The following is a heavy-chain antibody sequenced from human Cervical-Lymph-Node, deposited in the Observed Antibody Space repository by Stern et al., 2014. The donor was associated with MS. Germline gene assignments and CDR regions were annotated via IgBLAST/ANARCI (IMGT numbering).Heavy chain of an antibody. Sequence: VQLVESGGGVVQPGRSLRLSCAASGFTFSSYGMHWVRQAAGKGLEWVAVTSFDGSNTDYAESVKGRFTISRDNSKNTLSLQMNSLRAEDTAIYYCAKDYSGWYRPYAMDVWGQGTSVTVSS. J-gene: IGHJ6*02. V-gene: IGHV3-30*18. CDR3: AKDYSGWYRPYAMDV. D-gene: IGHD6-19*01. CDR2: TSFDGSNT. CDR1: GFTFSSYG.